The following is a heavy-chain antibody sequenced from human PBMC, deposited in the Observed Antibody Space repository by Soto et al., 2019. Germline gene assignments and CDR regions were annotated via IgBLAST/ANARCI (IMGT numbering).Heavy chain of an antibody. Sequence: EVKLVESGGGLVKPGGSLRLSCAASGFTFSSYSMNWVRQAPGKGLEWVSSISSSSSFIYYADSVKGRFTISRDNAKNSLYLQMNSLRAEDTGMFYCARSYDILTGYSGFDYWGQGTLVTVSS. CDR2: ISSSSSFI. D-gene: IGHD3-9*01. V-gene: IGHV3-21*01. CDR1: GFTFSSYS. J-gene: IGHJ4*02. CDR3: ARSYDILTGYSGFDY.